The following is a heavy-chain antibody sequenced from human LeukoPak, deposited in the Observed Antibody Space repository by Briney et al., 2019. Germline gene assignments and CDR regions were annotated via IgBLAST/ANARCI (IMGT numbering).Heavy chain of an antibody. CDR2: INHSGST. V-gene: IGHV4-34*01. Sequence: PSETLSLTCAVYGGSFNGYYWSWIRQPPGKGLEWIGEINHSGSTNYNPSLKSRVTISVDTSKNQFSLKLSSVTAADTAVYYCARIEGGCSSTSCYFEWGQGTLVTVSS. D-gene: IGHD2-2*01. CDR3: ARIEGGCSSTSCYFE. CDR1: GGSFNGYY. J-gene: IGHJ4*02.